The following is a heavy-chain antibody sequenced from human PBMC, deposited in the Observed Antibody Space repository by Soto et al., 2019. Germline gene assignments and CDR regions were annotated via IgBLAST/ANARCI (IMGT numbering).Heavy chain of an antibody. V-gene: IGHV4-30-2*02. CDR3: ARSSRKDFDY. CDR2: IYHSGST. J-gene: IGHJ4*02. Sequence: SETLSLTCTVSGGSISSGAYSSSWIRQPPGKGLEWIGYIYHSGSTYYIPSLRSRVTISVDTSKNQFSLKLSSVTAADTAVYYCARSSRKDFDYWGQGTLVTVSS. D-gene: IGHD2-15*01. CDR1: GGSISSGAYS.